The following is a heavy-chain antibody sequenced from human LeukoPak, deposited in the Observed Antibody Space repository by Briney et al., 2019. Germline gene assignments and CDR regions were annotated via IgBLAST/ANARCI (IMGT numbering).Heavy chain of an antibody. D-gene: IGHD7-27*01. CDR1: GDSVSSKSAS. V-gene: IGHV6-1*01. CDR3: SRDPVWGSA. Sequence: SQPLSLTCAISGDSVSSKSASWNWIRQSPSRGLEWLGRTYYRSNWYNEYAVSVKSRITINPDTSKNQFSLQLNSVTPEDTAVYYCSRDPVWGSAWGQGTLVTVSS. CDR2: TYYRSNWYN. J-gene: IGHJ5*02.